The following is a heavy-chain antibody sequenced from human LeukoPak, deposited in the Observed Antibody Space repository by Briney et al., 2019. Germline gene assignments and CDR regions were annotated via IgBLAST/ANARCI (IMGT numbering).Heavy chain of an antibody. V-gene: IGHV3-30*02. D-gene: IGHD6-13*01. Sequence: PGGSMRLSCAASGFTFSSYGVHWVRHAPGKGLGWVAFIRYEGSNTNYADSVKGRFTISRDTSKNTLYLQMSSLRVEDTAVYYCARDPGIAAAGTVGDFGSWGQGILVTVSS. J-gene: IGHJ4*02. CDR3: ARDPGIAAAGTVGDFGS. CDR1: GFTFSSYG. CDR2: IRYEGSNT.